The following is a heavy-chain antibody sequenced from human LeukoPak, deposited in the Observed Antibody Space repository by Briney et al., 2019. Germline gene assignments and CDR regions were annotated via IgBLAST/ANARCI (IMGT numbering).Heavy chain of an antibody. Sequence: GGSLRLSCAASGFTFTSYWMHWVRQAPGKGLVWVSRVNSDGSSTTYADSVKGRFTISRDNARNTLYLQMNSLRAEDTAVYYCARGRYYGMDVWGQGTTVTVSS. CDR1: GFTFTSYW. J-gene: IGHJ6*02. CDR2: VNSDGSST. CDR3: ARGRYYGMDV. V-gene: IGHV3-74*01.